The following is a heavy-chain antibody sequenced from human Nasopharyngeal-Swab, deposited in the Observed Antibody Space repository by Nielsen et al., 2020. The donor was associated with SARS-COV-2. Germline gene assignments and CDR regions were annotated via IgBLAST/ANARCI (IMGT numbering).Heavy chain of an antibody. Sequence: SQTLSLTCVISGDSVSSKSAAWNWVRQAPARGLEWLGRTYYKSKWSTDYAASVKGRITINPDTSKNQFSLQLKSVTPEDTAVYYGVRDGIGATRRYVYYYGMDVWGQGTTVTVSS. V-gene: IGHV6-1*01. CDR1: GDSVSSKSAA. CDR2: TYYKSKWST. CDR3: VRDGIGATRRYVYYYGMDV. D-gene: IGHD1-26*01. J-gene: IGHJ6*02.